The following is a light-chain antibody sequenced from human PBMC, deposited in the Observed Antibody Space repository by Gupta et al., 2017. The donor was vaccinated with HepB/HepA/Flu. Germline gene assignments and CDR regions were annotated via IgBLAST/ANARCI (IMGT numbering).Light chain of an antibody. V-gene: IGLV3-25*03. Sequence: SYELTQPPAVSVSPGQTARITCAGDALPKQYAYWYQQKPAHDPVLYSYRDSERPSGIPERGSGSSSATTVTITIIGAQAEDDSYYDSQSADRSGTDVFGTGTKLTVL. CDR2: RDS. J-gene: IGLJ1*01. CDR1: ALPKQY. CDR3: QSADRSGTDV.